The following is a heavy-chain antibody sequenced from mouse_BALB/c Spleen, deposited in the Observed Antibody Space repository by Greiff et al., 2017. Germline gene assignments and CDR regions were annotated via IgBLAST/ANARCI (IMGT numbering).Heavy chain of an antibody. CDR2: IDPENGDT. CDR1: GFNIKDYY. D-gene: IGHD2-1*01. Sequence: VQLKESGAELVRSGASVKLSCTASGFNIKDYYMHWVKQRPEQGLEWIGWIDPENGDTEYAPKFQGKATMTADTSSNTAYLQLSSLTSEDTAVYYCNVGDYGNYVDYWGQGTTLTVSS. V-gene: IGHV14-4*02. J-gene: IGHJ2*01. CDR3: NVGDYGNYVDY.